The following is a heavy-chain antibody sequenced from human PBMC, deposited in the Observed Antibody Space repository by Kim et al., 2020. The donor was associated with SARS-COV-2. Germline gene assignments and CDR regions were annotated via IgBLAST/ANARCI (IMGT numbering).Heavy chain of an antibody. CDR1: QFTFSTSW. Sequence: GGSLRLSCAASQFTFSTSWMHWVRQSPGKGLVWVSRIDTVGSNTIYADFVKGRFTISRDNTKNTLYLQMNSLRAEDSGVYFCARDQSRAGPTTVDYWGQGTLVTVSS. J-gene: IGHJ4*02. D-gene: IGHD1-26*01. CDR3: ARDQSRAGPTTVDY. CDR2: IDTVGSNT. V-gene: IGHV3-74*01.